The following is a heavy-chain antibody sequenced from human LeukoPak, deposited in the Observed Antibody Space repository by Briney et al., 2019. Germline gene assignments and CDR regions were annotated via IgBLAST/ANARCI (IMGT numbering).Heavy chain of an antibody. CDR1: GFTFSSYA. CDR3: ATLPT. V-gene: IGHV3-30-3*01. J-gene: IGHJ4*02. D-gene: IGHD4-17*01. CDR2: ISYDGNNK. Sequence: QPGGSLRRSCAASGFTFSSYAMHWVRQAPGKGLEWVAVISYDGNNKYYADSVKGRFTISRDNSKNTLYLQMNSLRAEDTALYYCATLPTWGQGTLVTVSS.